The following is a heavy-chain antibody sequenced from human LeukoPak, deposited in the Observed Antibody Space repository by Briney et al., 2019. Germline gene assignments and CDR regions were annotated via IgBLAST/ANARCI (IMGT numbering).Heavy chain of an antibody. J-gene: IGHJ3*02. CDR3: AREDYYDSSGYSHDAFDI. CDR1: GGSVSSSTHY. CDR2: IYYNGNT. Sequence: SETLSLTCTVSGGSVSSSTHYWGWIRQPPGKGLEWIGNIYYNGNTYYNPSLESRVTISVDTSKNQFSLNLSSVTAADTAVYYCAREDYYDSSGYSHDAFDIWGQGTMVTVSS. D-gene: IGHD3-22*01. V-gene: IGHV4-39*02.